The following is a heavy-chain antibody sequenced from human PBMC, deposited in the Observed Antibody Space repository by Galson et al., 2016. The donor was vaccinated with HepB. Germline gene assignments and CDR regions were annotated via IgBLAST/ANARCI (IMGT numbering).Heavy chain of an antibody. Sequence: SLRLSCAASGFTVSTNYMTWVRQAPGEGLEWLSLIFTGGSTYYADSVKGRFTISRDNSKNTLYLQMDSLRAEDTAVYFCARDQYYDSAFDIWGQGTMVTVSS. D-gene: IGHD3-22*01. CDR3: ARDQYYDSAFDI. CDR1: GFTVSTNY. V-gene: IGHV3-53*01. J-gene: IGHJ3*02. CDR2: IFTGGST.